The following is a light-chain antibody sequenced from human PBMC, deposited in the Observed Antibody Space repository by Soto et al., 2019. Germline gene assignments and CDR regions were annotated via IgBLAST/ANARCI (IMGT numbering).Light chain of an antibody. CDR2: GAS. J-gene: IGKJ1*01. CDR3: QQYGSSPWT. CDR1: QSVSSSY. Sequence: EIVLTQSPGTLSLSPGERATLSCRASQSVSSSYLAWYQQKPGQAPRPLIYGASSRAIGIPHRFSGSGSGTDFTLTISSLEPEDFSLYYCQQYGSSPWTFGQGTKVEIK. V-gene: IGKV3-20*01.